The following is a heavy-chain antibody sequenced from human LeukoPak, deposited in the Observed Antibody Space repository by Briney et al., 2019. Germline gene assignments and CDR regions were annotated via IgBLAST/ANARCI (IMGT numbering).Heavy chain of an antibody. V-gene: IGHV4-59*12. CDR3: ARGPPPAYYDILTGYYFDY. J-gene: IGHJ4*02. Sequence: SETLSLTCTVSGGSISSYYWSWIRQPPGKGLEWIGYIYYSGSTNYNPSLKSRVTISVDTSKNQFSLKLSSVTAADTAVYYCARGPPPAYYDILTGYYFDYWGQGTLVTVSS. CDR2: IYYSGST. D-gene: IGHD3-9*01. CDR1: GGSISSYY.